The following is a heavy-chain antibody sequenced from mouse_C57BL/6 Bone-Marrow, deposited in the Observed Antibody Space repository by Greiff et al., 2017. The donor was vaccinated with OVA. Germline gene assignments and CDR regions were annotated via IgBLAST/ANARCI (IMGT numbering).Heavy chain of an antibody. V-gene: IGHV5-6*01. Sequence: DVQLVESGGDLVKPGGSLKLSCAASGFTFSSYGMSWVRQTPDKRLEWVATISSGGSYTYYPDSVKGRFTISRDNAKNTLYLQMSSLKSEDEAMYYCARQDYYGSSYFDYWGKGTTLTVSS. D-gene: IGHD1-1*01. CDR2: ISSGGSYT. J-gene: IGHJ2*01. CDR1: GFTFSSYG. CDR3: ARQDYYGSSYFDY.